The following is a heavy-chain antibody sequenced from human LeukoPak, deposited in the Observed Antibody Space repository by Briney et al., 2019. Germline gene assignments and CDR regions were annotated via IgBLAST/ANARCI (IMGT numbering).Heavy chain of an antibody. Sequence: SETLSLTCTVSGASISSYYWSWIRQPPGKGLEWIGYIYYSGSTNYSPSLKSRVTISVDTSKNQFSLKLTSVTAADTAVYYCARERIIGGSSTLDYWGQGTLVSVSS. V-gene: IGHV4-59*01. CDR3: ARERIIGGSSTLDY. CDR2: IYYSGST. D-gene: IGHD1-26*01. CDR1: GASISSYY. J-gene: IGHJ4*02.